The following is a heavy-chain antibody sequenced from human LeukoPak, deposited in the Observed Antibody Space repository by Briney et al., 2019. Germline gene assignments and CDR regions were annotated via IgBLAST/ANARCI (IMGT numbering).Heavy chain of an antibody. V-gene: IGHV3-23*01. D-gene: IGHD2-21*02. J-gene: IGHJ4*02. Sequence: VGSLRLSCAASGFTFSSYDMSWVRQAPGKGLEWVSAIGGSGGSTYYADSVKGRFTISRDNSKNTLYLQMNSLRAEDTAVYYCATTPRRVTAIAGLTDYWGQGTLVTVSS. CDR3: ATTPRRVTAIAGLTDY. CDR1: GFTFSSYD. CDR2: IGGSGGST.